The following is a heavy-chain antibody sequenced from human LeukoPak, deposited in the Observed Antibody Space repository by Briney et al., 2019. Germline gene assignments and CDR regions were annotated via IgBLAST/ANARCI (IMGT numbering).Heavy chain of an antibody. J-gene: IGHJ3*02. D-gene: IGHD2-15*01. CDR1: GGSISSYY. V-gene: IGHV4-59*08. Sequence: SETLSLTCTVSGGSISSYYWSWIRQVPGKGLEWIAYIYYIGSTDYNPSLKSRVTISVDTSKNQFSLNVSSVTAADPAVYYCARHDVVSRAFDIWRPGTMVTVSS. CDR2: IYYIGST. CDR3: ARHDVVSRAFDI.